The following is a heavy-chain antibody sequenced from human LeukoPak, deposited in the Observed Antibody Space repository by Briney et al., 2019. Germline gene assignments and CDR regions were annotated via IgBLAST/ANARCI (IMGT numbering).Heavy chain of an antibody. CDR2: IYHSGST. CDR3: ARNVRFFDS. V-gene: IGHV4-59*06. Sequence: PSETLSLTCTVSGGSISSYYWSWVRQPAGKGLEWIGYIYHSGSTYYNPSLKSRVTISVDRSKNQFSLKLSSVTAADTAVYYCARNVRFFDSWGQGTRVTVSS. CDR1: GGSISSYY. D-gene: IGHD1-1*01. J-gene: IGHJ4*02.